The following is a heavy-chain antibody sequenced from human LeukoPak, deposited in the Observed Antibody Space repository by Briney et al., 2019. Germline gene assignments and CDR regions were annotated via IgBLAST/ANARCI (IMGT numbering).Heavy chain of an antibody. Sequence: GGSLRLSCAASGFTFSSYGMHWVRQAPGKGLEWVAVISYDGSNKYYADSVKGRFTISRDKSKNTLYLQMNSLRAEDTAVYYCAKDRSGSYPFDYWGQGTLVTVSS. D-gene: IGHD3-10*01. CDR3: AKDRSGSYPFDY. J-gene: IGHJ4*02. CDR2: ISYDGSNK. CDR1: GFTFSSYG. V-gene: IGHV3-30*18.